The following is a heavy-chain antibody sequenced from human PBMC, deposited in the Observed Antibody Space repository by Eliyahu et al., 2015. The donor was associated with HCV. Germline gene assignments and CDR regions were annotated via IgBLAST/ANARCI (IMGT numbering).Heavy chain of an antibody. D-gene: IGHD3-10*01. V-gene: IGHV4-61*01. J-gene: IGHJ4*02. Sequence: QVQLQESGPGLVKPSETLSLTCTVSGGSVSSGSYYWSWIRQPPGKGLEWIGYIYHSGSTNYNPSLKSRVTMSIDTSKNQFSLKLRSVTAADTAVYYCARTLNYYASGRHWPFDYWGQGALVTVS. CDR2: IYHSGST. CDR3: ARTLNYYASGRHWPFDY. CDR1: GGSVSSGSYY.